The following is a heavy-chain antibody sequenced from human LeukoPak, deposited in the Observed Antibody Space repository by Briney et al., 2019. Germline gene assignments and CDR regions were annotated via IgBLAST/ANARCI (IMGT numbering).Heavy chain of an antibody. CDR1: GFTFSSYW. CDR2: IKQDGSEK. J-gene: IGHJ4*02. D-gene: IGHD3-10*01. Sequence: GGSLRLSCAASGFTFSSYWMYWVRQAPGKGLEWVANIKQDGSEKYYVDSVKGRFTISRDNAKNSLYLQMNSLRAEDTAVYYCARDGVGDLEACEDYWGQGTLVTVSS. V-gene: IGHV3-7*03. CDR3: ARDGVGDLEACEDY.